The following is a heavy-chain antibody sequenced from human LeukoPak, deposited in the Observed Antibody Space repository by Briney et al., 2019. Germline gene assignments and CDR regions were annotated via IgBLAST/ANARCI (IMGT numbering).Heavy chain of an antibody. J-gene: IGHJ5*02. CDR3: ARGSEMVRGARHYNWLDP. CDR1: GGPVSGYY. D-gene: IGHD3-10*01. V-gene: IGHV4-34*01. CDR2: INHSGTT. Sequence: SETLSLTCAVYGGPVSGYYWSWIRQPPGKGLEWIGEINHSGTTNYKSSFKSRVTISVDMSKNQISLKLSSVTAADTALYYCARGSEMVRGARHYNWLDPWGLGSLVTVSS.